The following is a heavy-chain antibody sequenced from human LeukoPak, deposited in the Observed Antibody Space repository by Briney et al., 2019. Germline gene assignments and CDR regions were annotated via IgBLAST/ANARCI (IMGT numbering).Heavy chain of an antibody. CDR2: INWNGGST. D-gene: IGHD2-15*01. V-gene: IGHV3-20*04. Sequence: GGSLRLSCATSGFTFDDYGMSWVRQAPGKGLEWVSGINWNGGSTGYADSVKVRFTISRDNAKNSLYLQMNSLRAEDTALYYCARDGGLYCSGGSCDDFDYWGQGTLVTVSS. CDR3: ARDGGLYCSGGSCDDFDY. J-gene: IGHJ4*02. CDR1: GFTFDDYG.